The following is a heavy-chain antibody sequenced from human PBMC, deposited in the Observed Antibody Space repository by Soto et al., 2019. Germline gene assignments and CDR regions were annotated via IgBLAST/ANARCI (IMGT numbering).Heavy chain of an antibody. V-gene: IGHV3-33*01. CDR3: ARDHSQLSYYYYGMDV. J-gene: IGHJ6*02. D-gene: IGHD6-6*01. CDR2: IWYDGSNK. Sequence: GGSLRLSCAASGFTFSSYGMHWVRQAPGKGLERVAVIWYDGSNKYYADSVKGRFTISRDNSKNTLYLQMNSLRAEDTAVYYCARDHSQLSYYYYGMDVWGQGTTVTVSS. CDR1: GFTFSSYG.